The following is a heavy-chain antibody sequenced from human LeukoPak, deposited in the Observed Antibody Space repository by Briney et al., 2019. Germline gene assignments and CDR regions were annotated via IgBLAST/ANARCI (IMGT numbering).Heavy chain of an antibody. CDR3: ARAGICITMIRTPVTWAFDI. D-gene: IGHD3-10*01. J-gene: IGHJ3*02. V-gene: IGHV1-8*01. CDR1: GYTFTSYD. Sequence: ASVKVSCKASGYTFTSYDINWVRQATGQGLEWMGWMNPNSGNTGYAQKFQGRVTMTRNTSISTAYMELSSLGSEDTAVYYCARAGICITMIRTPVTWAFDIWGQGTMVTVSS. CDR2: MNPNSGNT.